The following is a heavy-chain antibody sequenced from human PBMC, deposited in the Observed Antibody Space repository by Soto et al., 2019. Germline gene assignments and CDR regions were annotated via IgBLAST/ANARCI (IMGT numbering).Heavy chain of an antibody. CDR3: AKSGSSGWYGWFDP. CDR1: GFSLRTSGVG. CDR2: IYWNDDK. Sequence: SGPTLVNPTQTLTLTCIFSGFSLRTSGVGVGWIRRPPGKALEWLGFIYWNDDKRYSPSLKSRLTITKDTSKNQVVLTMTNMDPVDTATYYCAKSGSSGWYGWFDPWGQGALVAVSS. D-gene: IGHD6-19*01. J-gene: IGHJ5*02. V-gene: IGHV2-5*01.